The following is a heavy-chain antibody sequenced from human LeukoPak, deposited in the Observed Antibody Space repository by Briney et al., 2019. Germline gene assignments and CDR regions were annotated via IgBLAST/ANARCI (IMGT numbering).Heavy chain of an antibody. Sequence: GGSLRLSCAASGXTFSSYGMHWVRQAPGKGLEWVAVIWYDGINKYYADSVKGRFTISRDNSKNTLYLQMNGLRAEDTAVYYCARGMVGATYFDYWGQGTLVTVSS. V-gene: IGHV3-33*01. D-gene: IGHD1-26*01. J-gene: IGHJ4*02. CDR2: IWYDGINK. CDR1: GXTFSSYG. CDR3: ARGMVGATYFDY.